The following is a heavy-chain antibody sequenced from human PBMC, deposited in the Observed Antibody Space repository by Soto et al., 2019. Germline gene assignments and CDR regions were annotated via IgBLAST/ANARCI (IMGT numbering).Heavy chain of an antibody. D-gene: IGHD2-21*02. V-gene: IGHV4-39*07. CDR3: VRGPNCASDCHFAS. CDR2: IYYSGST. Sequence: SETLSLTCTVSRGSISSGTNYWAWIRQPPGKGLEWIANIYYSGSTFYNPSLKSRVTISVDTSKNQFSLKLSSVTAADTAVYYCVRGPNCASDCHFASWGQGALVTVSS. J-gene: IGHJ5*01. CDR1: RGSISSGTNY.